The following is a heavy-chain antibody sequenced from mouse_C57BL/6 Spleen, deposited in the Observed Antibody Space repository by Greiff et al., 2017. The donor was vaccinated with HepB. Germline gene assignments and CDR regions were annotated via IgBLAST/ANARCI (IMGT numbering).Heavy chain of an antibody. V-gene: IGHV1-15*01. Sequence: QVQLQQSGAELVRPGASVTLSCKASGYTFTDYEMHWVKQTPVHGLEWIGAIDPETGGTAYNQKFKGKAILTADKSSSTAYMELRSLTSEDSTVYYCTRSRSITTVVSYFDYWGQGTTLTVSS. CDR2: IDPETGGT. CDR3: TRSRSITTVVSYFDY. D-gene: IGHD1-1*01. CDR1: GYTFTDYE. J-gene: IGHJ2*01.